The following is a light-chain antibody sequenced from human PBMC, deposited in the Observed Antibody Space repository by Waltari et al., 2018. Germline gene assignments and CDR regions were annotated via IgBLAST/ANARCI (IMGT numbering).Light chain of an antibody. J-gene: IGLJ2*01. Sequence: SYVVTQSPSVSVAPGEPARITCGGDHIGSNSLHWYQQRPGQAPVLVISYDSDRPSGIPERFSGSNSGNTATLTISWVEAEDEADYYCLVWHSTTDHHGVFGGGTKLTVL. CDR3: LVWHSTTDHHGV. CDR2: YDS. CDR1: HIGSNS. V-gene: IGLV3-21*04.